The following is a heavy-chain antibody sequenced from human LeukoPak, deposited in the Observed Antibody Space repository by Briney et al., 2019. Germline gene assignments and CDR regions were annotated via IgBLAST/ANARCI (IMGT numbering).Heavy chain of an antibody. CDR3: ASNYRGSSGWPPGAFDI. J-gene: IGHJ3*02. CDR2: INPKNAGT. D-gene: IGHD6-19*01. CDR1: GYTFTGHY. Sequence: ASVKVSCKASGYTFTGHYLHWVRQAPGQGLEWMGWINPKNAGTNFAQRFQGRVTMTRDTSISTVYMELSRLRSDDTALYYCASNYRGSSGWPPGAFDIWGQGTMVTVSS. V-gene: IGHV1-2*02.